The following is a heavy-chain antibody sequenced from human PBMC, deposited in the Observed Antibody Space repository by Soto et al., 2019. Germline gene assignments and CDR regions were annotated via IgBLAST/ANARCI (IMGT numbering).Heavy chain of an antibody. J-gene: IGHJ6*02. V-gene: IGHV1-69*12. CDR1: GGTFRNSA. CDR2: IMPIFRTP. CDR3: ARDNDRPQLGGNYYYILDV. Sequence: QVQLEQSGAEVKKPGSSVKVSCKASGGTFRNSAISWVRQAPGQGLEWMGGIMPIFRTPDYAQKFQGRVTITADESTSTGYMELSGLRSDDTAVYFCARDNDRPQLGGNYYYILDVWGHGTTVTGSS. D-gene: IGHD1-1*01.